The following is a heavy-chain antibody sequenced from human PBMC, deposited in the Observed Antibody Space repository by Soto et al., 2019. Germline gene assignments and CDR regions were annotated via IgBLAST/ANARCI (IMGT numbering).Heavy chain of an antibody. CDR1: GFTFSSYA. CDR3: ARDGVGNWFDP. V-gene: IGHV3-30-3*01. CDR2: ISYDGSNK. D-gene: IGHD3-3*01. Sequence: QVQLVESGGGVVQPGRSLRLSCAASGFTFSSYAMHWVRQAPGKGLEWVAVISYDGSNKYYADSVKGRFTISRDNSKNTLYLQMNSLRAEDTAVYYCARDGVGNWFDPWGQGTPVTVSS. J-gene: IGHJ5*02.